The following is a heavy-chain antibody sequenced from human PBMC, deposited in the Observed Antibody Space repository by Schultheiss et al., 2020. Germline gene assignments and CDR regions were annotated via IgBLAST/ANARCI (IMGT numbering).Heavy chain of an antibody. Sequence: SQTLSLTCTVSGGSISSGGYYWSWIRQHPGKGLEWIGYIYYSGSTYYNPSLKSRVTISVDTSKNQFSLKLSSVTAADTAVYYCARGGLLDESFDYWGQGTLVTFSS. V-gene: IGHV4-31*03. J-gene: IGHJ4*02. CDR1: GGSISSGGYY. CDR2: IYYSGST. CDR3: ARGGLLDESFDY. D-gene: IGHD1-26*01.